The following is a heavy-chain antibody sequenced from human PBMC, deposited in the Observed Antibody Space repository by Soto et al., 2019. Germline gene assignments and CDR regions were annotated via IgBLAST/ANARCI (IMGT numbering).Heavy chain of an antibody. CDR2: ISSSTI. CDR3: AREVGRLNWFDP. J-gene: IGHJ5*02. D-gene: IGHD1-26*01. V-gene: IGHV3-48*02. Sequence: EVQLVESGGGLVQPGGSLRLSCAASGFTFSSYSMNWVRQAPGKGLEWVSYISSSTIYYADYVKGRFTISRDNAKNSLYLQMNSLRDEDKAVYYCAREVGRLNWFDPWGQGTLVTVSS. CDR1: GFTFSSYS.